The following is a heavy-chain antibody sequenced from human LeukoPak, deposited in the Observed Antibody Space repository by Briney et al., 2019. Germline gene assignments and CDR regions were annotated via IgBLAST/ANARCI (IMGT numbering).Heavy chain of an antibody. V-gene: IGHV3-23*01. CDR2: ISGGGGST. J-gene: IGHJ4*02. CDR1: EFTFSSYA. CDR3: ARGPPYCGGDCYYFDC. D-gene: IGHD2-21*02. Sequence: GGSLRLSCAASEFTFSSYAMSWVRQAPGKGLEWVSGISGGGGSTYYADSVKGRFTISRDNSKNTLYLQMNSLRAEDTAVYYCARGPPYCGGDCYYFDCGGQGTLVTVSA.